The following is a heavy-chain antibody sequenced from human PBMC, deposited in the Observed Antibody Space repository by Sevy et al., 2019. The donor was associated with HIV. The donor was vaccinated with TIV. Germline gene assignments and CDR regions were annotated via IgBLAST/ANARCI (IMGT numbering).Heavy chain of an antibody. CDR1: GGSVSSGSYY. Sequence: SETLSLTCTVSGGSVSSGSYYWSWIRQPPGKGLEWIGYIYYSGSTNYNPSLKSRVTISVDTSKNQFSLKLSSVTAADTAVYYCARDYSSSRAFDIWGQRTMVTVSS. J-gene: IGHJ3*02. CDR3: ARDYSSSRAFDI. D-gene: IGHD6-13*01. V-gene: IGHV4-61*01. CDR2: IYYSGST.